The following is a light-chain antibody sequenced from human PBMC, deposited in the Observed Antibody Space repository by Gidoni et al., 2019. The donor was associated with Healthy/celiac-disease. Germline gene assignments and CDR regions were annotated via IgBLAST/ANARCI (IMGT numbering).Light chain of an antibody. Sequence: IVMTQSPATLSVSPGERATLSCRASQSVSMNLAWYQQKPGQAPRLLLYGASTRATGIPASFSGSRSGTEFTLTISSLQSEDFAVYYCQQYKNWPPWTFGQGTKVDIK. J-gene: IGKJ1*01. CDR2: GAS. V-gene: IGKV3-15*01. CDR1: QSVSMN. CDR3: QQYKNWPPWT.